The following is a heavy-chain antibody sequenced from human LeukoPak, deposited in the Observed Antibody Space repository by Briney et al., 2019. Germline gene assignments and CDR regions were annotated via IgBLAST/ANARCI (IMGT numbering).Heavy chain of an antibody. CDR1: GVSVTTSGYY. CDR2: ISYSGIA. J-gene: IGHJ6*02. D-gene: IGHD2-2*01. Sequence: SETLSLTCTVFGVSVTTSGYYGAWIRQPPGRGLEWIGSISYSGIAYYKPSLRGRVTISGDTAKNQFSLKLSSVTAADTAVYYCARHNDYASLMDVWGQGTTVTVSS. V-gene: IGHV4-39*01. CDR3: ARHNDYASLMDV.